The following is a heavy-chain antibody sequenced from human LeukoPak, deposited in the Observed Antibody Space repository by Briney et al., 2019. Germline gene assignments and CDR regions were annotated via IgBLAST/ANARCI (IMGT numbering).Heavy chain of an antibody. CDR2: IIPIFGTA. Sequence: GASVKVSCKASGGTFSSYAISWVRQAPGQGLEWMGGIIPIFGTANYAQKFQGRVTITADESTSTAYMELSSLRSEDTAVYYCARAPTLAGIAVAGPHRDSDAFDIWGQGTMVTVSS. J-gene: IGHJ3*02. CDR1: GGTFSSYA. D-gene: IGHD6-19*01. CDR3: ARAPTLAGIAVAGPHRDSDAFDI. V-gene: IGHV1-69*13.